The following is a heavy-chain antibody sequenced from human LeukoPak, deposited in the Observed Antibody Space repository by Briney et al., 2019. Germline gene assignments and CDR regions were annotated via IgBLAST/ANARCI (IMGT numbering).Heavy chain of an antibody. V-gene: IGHV3-74*01. J-gene: IGHJ3*02. CDR1: GFTFSSYW. D-gene: IGHD1-26*01. Sequence: GGSLRLSCAASGFTFSSYWMHWVRQAPGKGLVWISRVNTDESSTSYADSVKGRFTISRDNAKNTLYLQMNSLRAEDTAVYYCAREAIVGATTDAFDIWGQGTMVTVSS. CDR2: VNTDESST. CDR3: AREAIVGATTDAFDI.